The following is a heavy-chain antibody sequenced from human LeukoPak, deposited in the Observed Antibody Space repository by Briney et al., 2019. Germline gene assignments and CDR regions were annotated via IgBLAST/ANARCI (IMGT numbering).Heavy chain of an antibody. Sequence: PSETLSLTCTVSGGSISSYYWSWIRQPPGKGLEWIGYIYYSGSTNYNPSLKSRVTISVDTSKNQFSLKLSSVTAADTAVYYCARARRGYSYGFDYWGQGTLVTVSS. CDR1: GGSISSYY. D-gene: IGHD5-18*01. J-gene: IGHJ4*02. V-gene: IGHV4-59*01. CDR2: IYYSGST. CDR3: ARARRGYSYGFDY.